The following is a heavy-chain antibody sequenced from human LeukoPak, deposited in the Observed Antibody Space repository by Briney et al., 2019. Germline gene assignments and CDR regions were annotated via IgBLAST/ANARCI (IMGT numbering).Heavy chain of an antibody. CDR3: ARQPITYGSGRFFDY. CDR2: IYHSGST. J-gene: IGHJ4*02. D-gene: IGHD3-10*01. CDR1: GGSIISSTYY. Sequence: SETLSLTCTVSGGSIISSTYYWGWIRQPPGKGLEWIGTIYHSGSTYYNPPLKSRVTISVDTSKDQFSLKLSSVTAADTALYYCARQPITYGSGRFFDYWGQGTLVTVSS. V-gene: IGHV4-39*01.